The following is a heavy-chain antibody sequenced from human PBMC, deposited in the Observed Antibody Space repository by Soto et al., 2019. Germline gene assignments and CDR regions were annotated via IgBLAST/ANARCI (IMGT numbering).Heavy chain of an antibody. Sequence: ASVKVSCKASGYTFTSYGISWVRQAPGQGLEWMGWISAYNGNTNYAQKLQGRVTMTTDTSTSTAYMELRSLRSDDTAVYYCARDTRSAVAGYYYYYYGMDVWGQGTTVTV. CDR1: GYTFTSYG. CDR3: ARDTRSAVAGYYYYYYGMDV. CDR2: ISAYNGNT. D-gene: IGHD6-19*01. V-gene: IGHV1-18*01. J-gene: IGHJ6*02.